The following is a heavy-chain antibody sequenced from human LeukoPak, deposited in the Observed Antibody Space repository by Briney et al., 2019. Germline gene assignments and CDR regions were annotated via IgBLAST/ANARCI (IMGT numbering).Heavy chain of an antibody. D-gene: IGHD3-3*01. Sequence: GGSLRLSCAASGLTFSSYWMSWVRQAPGKGLEWVANVKYDGSEKYYVDSVKGRFTISGDNAKNSLYLQVNSLRAEDTAVYYCARLNYDFWSGVWEGYYMDVWGKGTTVTVSS. V-gene: IGHV3-7*01. CDR1: GLTFSSYW. J-gene: IGHJ6*03. CDR2: VKYDGSEK. CDR3: ARLNYDFWSGVWEGYYMDV.